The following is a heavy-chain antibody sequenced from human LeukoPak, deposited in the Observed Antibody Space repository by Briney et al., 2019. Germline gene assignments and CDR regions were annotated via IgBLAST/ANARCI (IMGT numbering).Heavy chain of an antibody. J-gene: IGHJ4*02. CDR3: ARALDY. V-gene: IGHV4-34*01. Sequence: SETLSLTCAVYGGSFSGYYWSWIRQPPGKGLEWIGEINHSGSTNYNPSLKSRVTMSVDTSKNQFSLKLSSVTAADTAVYYCARALDYWGQGTLVTVSS. CDR2: INHSGST. CDR1: GGSFSGYY.